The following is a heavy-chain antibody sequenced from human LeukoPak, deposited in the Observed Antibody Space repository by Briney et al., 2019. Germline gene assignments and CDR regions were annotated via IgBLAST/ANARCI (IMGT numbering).Heavy chain of an antibody. D-gene: IGHD3-22*01. V-gene: IGHV1-2*02. CDR3: ASVVNTAPPIEYYFDY. CDR2: INPNSGGT. J-gene: IGHJ4*02. Sequence: ASVKVSCKASGYTFTGYYMHWVRQAPGQGLEWMGWINPNSGGTNYAQKFQGRVTMTRDTSISTAYMELSRLRSDDTAVYYCASVVNTAPPIEYYFDYWGQGTLVTVSS. CDR1: GYTFTGYY.